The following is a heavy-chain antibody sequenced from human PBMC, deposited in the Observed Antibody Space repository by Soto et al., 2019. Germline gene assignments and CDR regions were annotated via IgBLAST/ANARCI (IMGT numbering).Heavy chain of an antibody. D-gene: IGHD6-19*01. Sequence: SETLSLTCTVSGGSISSYYWSWIRKPAGRGLEWIGRIYISGSTNYNPSLKSRVTMSVDTSKKQFSLKLSSVTAADTAVYYCAKSGGYSSGWYYFDYWGQGTLVTVSS. CDR2: IYISGST. J-gene: IGHJ4*02. V-gene: IGHV4-4*07. CDR3: AKSGGYSSGWYYFDY. CDR1: GGSISSYY.